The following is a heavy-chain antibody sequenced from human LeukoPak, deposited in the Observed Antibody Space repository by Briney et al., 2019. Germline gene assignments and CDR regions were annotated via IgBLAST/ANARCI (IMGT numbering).Heavy chain of an antibody. CDR3: ARLGIGVVPSTMLGDYYFDY. D-gene: IGHD2-2*01. Sequence: KPSETLSLTCSVSGGSMSNYYWNWIRQPPGKGLEWIGYIYYSGSTKYNPSLKSRVTISVDTSKNQFSLKLTSVTAADTAVYYCARLGIGVVPSTMLGDYYFDYWGQGTLVTVSS. CDR1: GGSMSNYY. V-gene: IGHV4-59*08. J-gene: IGHJ4*02. CDR2: IYYSGST.